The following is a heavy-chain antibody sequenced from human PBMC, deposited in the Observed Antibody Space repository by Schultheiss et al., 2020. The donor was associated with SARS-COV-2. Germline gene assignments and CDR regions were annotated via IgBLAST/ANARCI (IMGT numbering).Heavy chain of an antibody. CDR2: ISSSSSYI. CDR1: GFTFSDYY. V-gene: IGHV3-11*06. D-gene: IGHD3-9*01. J-gene: IGHJ5*02. Sequence: GGSLRLSCAASGFTFSDYYMSWIRQAPGKGLEWVSSISSSSSYIYYADSVKGRFTISRDNAKNSLFLQMNSLRAEDTAVYYCAKDGQYYDILTGYYGWFDPWGQGTLVTVSS. CDR3: AKDGQYYDILTGYYGWFDP.